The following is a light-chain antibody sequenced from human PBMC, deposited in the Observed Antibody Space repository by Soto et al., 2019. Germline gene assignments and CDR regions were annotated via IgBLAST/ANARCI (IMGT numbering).Light chain of an antibody. CDR1: QSVSSN. V-gene: IGKV3-15*01. J-gene: IGKJ1*01. CDR2: GAS. CDR3: QQYNNWPPM. Sequence: EIVMTQSPATLSVSPGERATLSCRASQSVSSNLAWYQQKPGQAPRLLIYGASTRATGIPARFSGSGSGTEFTLTISSLQSEYFAVYYCQQYNNWPPMFGQGTKVEIK.